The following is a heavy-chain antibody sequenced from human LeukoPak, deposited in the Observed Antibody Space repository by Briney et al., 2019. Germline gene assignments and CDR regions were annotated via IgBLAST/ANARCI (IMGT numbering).Heavy chain of an antibody. CDR1: GGSISSYY. Sequence: PSETLSLTCTISGGSISSYYWSWVRQAPGKGLEWVSVIYKAGTTYYADSVKGRFTISRDNSKNTLTLQMNNLRTEDTAVYYCARWGRDGYKKMRFDLWGQGTSVTVSS. CDR3: ARWGRDGYKKMRFDL. J-gene: IGHJ4*02. CDR2: IYKAGTT. V-gene: IGHV3-53*01. D-gene: IGHD5-24*01.